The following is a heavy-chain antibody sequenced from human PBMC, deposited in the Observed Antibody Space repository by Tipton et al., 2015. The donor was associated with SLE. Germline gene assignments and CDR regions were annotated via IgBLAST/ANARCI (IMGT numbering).Heavy chain of an antibody. CDR3: AREGDYGDYAGETAAFDI. CDR1: GASISSSTYY. D-gene: IGHD4-17*01. CDR2: FYYTANT. V-gene: IGHV4-39*07. J-gene: IGHJ3*02. Sequence: GLVKPSETLSLTCSVSGASISSSTYYWGWIRQSPGKGLEWIGSFYYTANTYFNPSLRSRVTISLDTSKNHFSLILYSVTAADTAVYYCAREGDYGDYAGETAAFDIWGQGTMVTVAS.